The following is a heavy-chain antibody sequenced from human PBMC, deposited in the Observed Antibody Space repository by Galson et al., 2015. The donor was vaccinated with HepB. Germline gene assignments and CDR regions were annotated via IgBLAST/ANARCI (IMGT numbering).Heavy chain of an antibody. CDR1: GFTFSSYS. D-gene: IGHD5-18*01. CDR2: ISSSSSYI. CDR3: ARDGPKIQLWPKAAFDI. J-gene: IGHJ3*02. V-gene: IGHV3-21*01. Sequence: SLRLSCAASGFTFSSYSMNWVRRAPGKGLEWVSSISSSSSYIYYADSVKGRFTISRDNAKNSLYLQMNSLRAEDTAVYYCARDGPKIQLWPKAAFDIWGQGTMVTVAS.